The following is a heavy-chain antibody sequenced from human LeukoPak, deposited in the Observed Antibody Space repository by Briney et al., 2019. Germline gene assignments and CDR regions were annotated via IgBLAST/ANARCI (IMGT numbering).Heavy chain of an antibody. CDR2: IWYDGSNK. V-gene: IGHV3-33*01. J-gene: IGHJ3*02. Sequence: GGSLRLSCAASGFTFSSYGMHWVRQAPGKGLEWVAVIWYDGSNKYYADSVEGRFTISRDNSKNTLYLQMNSLRAEDTAVYYCARGSYYYDSSGYPFDAFDIWGQGTMVTVSS. D-gene: IGHD3-22*01. CDR3: ARGSYYYDSSGYPFDAFDI. CDR1: GFTFSSYG.